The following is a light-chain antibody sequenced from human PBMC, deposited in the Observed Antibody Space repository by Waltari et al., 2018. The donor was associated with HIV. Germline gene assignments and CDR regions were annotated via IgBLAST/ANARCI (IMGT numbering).Light chain of an antibody. CDR1: QSVTSY. CDR2: AAS. V-gene: IGKV1-39*01. CDR3: QQGYRTPRT. Sequence: DIQMTQSPSSLSASVGDRVTITCWASQSVTSYLSWYQQKPGKAPKLLIFAASNLQPGVPSRFSGTGSGTDFTLTISSLQPDDFATYYCQQGYRTPRTFGPGTRVDIK. J-gene: IGKJ3*01.